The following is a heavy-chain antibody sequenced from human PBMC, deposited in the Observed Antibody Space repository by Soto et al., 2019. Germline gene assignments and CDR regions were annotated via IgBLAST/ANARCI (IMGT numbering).Heavy chain of an antibody. D-gene: IGHD3-10*01. CDR1: GFTFSSYS. V-gene: IGHV3-23*01. Sequence: EVQLLASGGGLVQPGGSLRLSCAASGFTFSSYSMSWVRQDPGKGLEWVSGFRTSGDGGTTYYADSVKGRFTISRDNSKNMLFLQMNSLRAEDTAIYYCAKKVNSGPGSQYFDYWGQGTLVTVSS. CDR2: FRTSGDGGTT. J-gene: IGHJ4*02. CDR3: AKKVNSGPGSQYFDY.